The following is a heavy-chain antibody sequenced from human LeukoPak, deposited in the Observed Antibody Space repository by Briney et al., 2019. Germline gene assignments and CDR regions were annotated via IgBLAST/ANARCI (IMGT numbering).Heavy chain of an antibody. CDR1: GFTFSSYA. Sequence: GGSLRLSCAASGFTFSSYAMSWVRQAPGKGLEWVSAISGSGGSTYYADSVKGRFTISRDNSKNTLYLQMNSLRAEDTAVYYCARSNSYGYVRTMDVWGQGTTVTVSS. CDR3: ARSNSYGYVRTMDV. CDR2: ISGSGGST. V-gene: IGHV3-23*01. J-gene: IGHJ6*02. D-gene: IGHD3-16*01.